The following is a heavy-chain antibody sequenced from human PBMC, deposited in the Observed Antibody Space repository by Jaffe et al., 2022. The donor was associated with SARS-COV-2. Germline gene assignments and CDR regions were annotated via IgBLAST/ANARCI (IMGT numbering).Heavy chain of an antibody. J-gene: IGHJ6*02. CDR1: GYSFTSYW. V-gene: IGHV5-51*01. CDR2: IYPGDSDT. Sequence: EVQLVQSGAEVKKPGESLKISCKGSGYSFTSYWIGWVRQMPGKGLEWMGIIYPGDSDTRYSPSFQGQVTISADKSISTAYLQWSSLKASDTAMYYCARHWYDSSANYYYYYGMDVWGQGTTVTVSS. CDR3: ARHWYDSSANYYYYYGMDV. D-gene: IGHD3-22*01.